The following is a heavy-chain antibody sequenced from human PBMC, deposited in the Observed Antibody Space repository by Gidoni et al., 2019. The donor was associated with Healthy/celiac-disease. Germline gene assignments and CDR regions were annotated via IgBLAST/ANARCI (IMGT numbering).Heavy chain of an antibody. CDR2: INPSGGST. V-gene: IGHV1-46*01. Sequence: QVQLVQSGAEVKKPGASVKVSCTASGYTFTSYYMHWVRQAPGQGLEWMGIINPSGGSTSYAQKFQGRVTMTRDTSTSTVYMELSSLRSEDTAVYYCARVRGYDTKTSRAFDIWGQGTMVTVSS. J-gene: IGHJ3*02. CDR3: ARVRGYDTKTSRAFDI. D-gene: IGHD3-22*01. CDR1: GYTFTSYY.